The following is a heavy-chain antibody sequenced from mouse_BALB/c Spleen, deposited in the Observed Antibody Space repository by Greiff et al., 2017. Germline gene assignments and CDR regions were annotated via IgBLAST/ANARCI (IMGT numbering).Heavy chain of an antibody. Sequence: QVQLQQSGPGLVAPSQSLSITCTVSGFSLTGYGVNWVRQPPGKGLEWLGMIWGDGSTDYNSALKSRLSISKDNSKSQVFLKMNSLQTDDTARYYCARIYYDPYYAMDYWGQGTSVTVSS. CDR1: GFSLTGYG. CDR3: ARIYYDPYYAMDY. V-gene: IGHV2-6-7*01. J-gene: IGHJ4*01. CDR2: IWGDGST. D-gene: IGHD2-4*01.